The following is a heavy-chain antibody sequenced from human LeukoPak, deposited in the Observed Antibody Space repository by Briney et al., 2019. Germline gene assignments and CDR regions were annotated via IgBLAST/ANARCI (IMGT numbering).Heavy chain of an antibody. CDR2: IKQGGREK. D-gene: IGHD3-22*01. Sequence: GGSLRLSCADSGFTFSRYWVSWVREAPGKGGEWVANIKQGGREKYYVDSVKGRFTISRDNAKNSPYLQMNSLRAEDTAVYYCARPHYYDSSGYLYYFDYWGQGTLVTVSS. CDR3: ARPHYYDSSGYLYYFDY. CDR1: GFTFSRYW. V-gene: IGHV3-7*01. J-gene: IGHJ4*02.